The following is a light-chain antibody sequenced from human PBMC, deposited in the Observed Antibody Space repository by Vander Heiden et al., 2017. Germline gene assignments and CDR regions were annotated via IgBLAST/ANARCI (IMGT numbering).Light chain of an antibody. V-gene: IGKV4-1*01. J-gene: IGKJ2*01. Sequence: DIVMTQSPDSLAVSLGESATPNCKSSQSVLYSSNNRNYLAWHQQKPGQPPKVLIYWASTRTSGVPDRFSGSGSGTEFTLNIDSLKAEDVAVYYCQQYYAAPYTFGQGTKLEIK. CDR1: QSVLYSSNNRNY. CDR2: WAS. CDR3: QQYYAAPYT.